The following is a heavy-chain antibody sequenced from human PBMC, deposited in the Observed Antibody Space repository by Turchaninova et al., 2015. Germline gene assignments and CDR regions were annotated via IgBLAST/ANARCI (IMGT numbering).Heavy chain of an antibody. Sequence: QVHLPESGPGLVKPSGPLSLPCPVSGGSISSSNWWSWVRPPPGKGLEWIGGIYHGGSTTYNPSLMSRVTISVDKSKNQFSLNLSSVTAADTAVYYCARVDHYETFFDYWGQGTLVTVSS. CDR1: GGSISSSNW. J-gene: IGHJ4*02. CDR3: ARVDHYETFFDY. CDR2: IYHGGST. V-gene: IGHV4-4*02. D-gene: IGHD4-17*01.